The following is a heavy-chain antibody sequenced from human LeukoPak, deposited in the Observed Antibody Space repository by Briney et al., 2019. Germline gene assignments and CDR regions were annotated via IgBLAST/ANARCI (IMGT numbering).Heavy chain of an antibody. J-gene: IGHJ5*02. Sequence: SVKVSCKASGGTFSSYAISWVRQAPGQGLEWMGGIIPIFGTANYAQKFQGRVTITTDESTSTAYMELSSLRSEDTAVYYCARVDRGPDSSCYSNWFDPWGQGTLVTVSS. V-gene: IGHV1-69*05. CDR3: ARVDRGPDSSCYSNWFDP. CDR2: IIPIFGTA. CDR1: GGTFSSYA. D-gene: IGHD3-22*01.